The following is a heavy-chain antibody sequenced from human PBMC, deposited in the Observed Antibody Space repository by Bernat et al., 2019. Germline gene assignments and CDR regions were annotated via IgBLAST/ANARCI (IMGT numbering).Heavy chain of an antibody. Sequence: QLQLQELGPGLVKPSETLSLTCTVSGGSISSSSYYWGWIRQPPGKGLEWIGSIFYSGSTYYNPSLKSRFTISVDTSKNQISLKLGSVTAADTAVYYCAGRSLAEDFDWLSSPAYYYYMDVWGKGTTVTVSS. CDR3: AGRSLAEDFDWLSSPAYYYYMDV. D-gene: IGHD3-9*01. J-gene: IGHJ6*03. CDR1: GGSISSSSYY. V-gene: IGHV4-39*01. CDR2: IFYSGST.